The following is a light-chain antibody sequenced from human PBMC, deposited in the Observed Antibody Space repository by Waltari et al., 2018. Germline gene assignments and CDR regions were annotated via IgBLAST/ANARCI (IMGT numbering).Light chain of an antibody. J-gene: IGLJ3*02. CDR3: PSYTSSITWL. Sequence: QSALTQPASVSGSPWQSITISCTGTSSEIATYNYVSWYQQHPGKAPRPMIFAVTKRPSGVSNRFSGSKPGHTASLTISGLQPEDEGDYYCPSYTSSITWLFGGGTKLTVL. V-gene: IGLV2-14*03. CDR2: AVT. CDR1: SSEIATYNY.